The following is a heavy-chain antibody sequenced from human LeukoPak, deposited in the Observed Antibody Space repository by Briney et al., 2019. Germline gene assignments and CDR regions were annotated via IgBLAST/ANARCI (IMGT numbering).Heavy chain of an antibody. CDR1: GGSISSYY. J-gene: IGHJ4*02. V-gene: IGHV4-59*08. D-gene: IGHD6-6*01. CDR3: ARCIAARCYYFDY. Sequence: PSETLSLTCTVSGGSISSYYWSWIRQPPGKGLEWIGYIYYSGSTYYNPSLKSRVTISVDTSKNQFSLKLSSVTAADKAVYYCARCIAARCYYFDYWGQGTLVTVSS. CDR2: IYYSGST.